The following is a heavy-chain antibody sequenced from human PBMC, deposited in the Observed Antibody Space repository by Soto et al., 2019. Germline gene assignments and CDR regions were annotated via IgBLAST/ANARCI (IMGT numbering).Heavy chain of an antibody. CDR2: ISGSGGGT. CDR3: AKGLTPRSVHY. J-gene: IGHJ4*02. D-gene: IGHD3-9*01. Sequence: EVQLLESGGGLVQPGGSLRLSCAASGFTFSDYAMTWVRQAPGKGLEWVSTISGSGGGTYYAESVKGRFTVSKDNPKNILYLQLNSLGVEDTAVYYCAKGLTPRSVHYWGQGTLLTVSS. V-gene: IGHV3-23*01. CDR1: GFTFSDYA.